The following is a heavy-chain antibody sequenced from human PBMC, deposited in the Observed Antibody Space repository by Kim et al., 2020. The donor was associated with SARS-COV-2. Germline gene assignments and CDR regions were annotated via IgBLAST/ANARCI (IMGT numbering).Heavy chain of an antibody. CDR1: GYSISSGYY. J-gene: IGHJ4*02. Sequence: SETLSLTCTVSGYSISSGYYWGWIRQPPEKGLEWIGSIYHSGSTYYNPSLKSRVTISVDTSKNQFSLKLSSVTAADTAVYYCAREWGSIVVVVAAPTFDYWGQGTLVTVSS. CDR3: AREWGSIVVVVAAPTFDY. V-gene: IGHV4-38-2*02. CDR2: IYHSGST. D-gene: IGHD2-15*01.